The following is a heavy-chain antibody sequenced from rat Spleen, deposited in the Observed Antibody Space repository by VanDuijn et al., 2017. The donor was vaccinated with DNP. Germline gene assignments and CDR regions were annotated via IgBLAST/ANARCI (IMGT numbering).Heavy chain of an antibody. D-gene: IGHD4-3*01. CDR1: GFTISAYY. Sequence: EVQLVESGGGLVQPGRSLKLSCAASGFTISAYYVAWVRQAPAKGLEWVAYIGSPAYAPYYGDSVKGRFTISRDNAKSTLYLQMNSLRSEDMATYYCVRWNSGHFDYWGQGVMVTVSS. CDR3: VRWNSGHFDY. CDR2: IGSPAYAP. J-gene: IGHJ2*01. V-gene: IGHV5-22*01.